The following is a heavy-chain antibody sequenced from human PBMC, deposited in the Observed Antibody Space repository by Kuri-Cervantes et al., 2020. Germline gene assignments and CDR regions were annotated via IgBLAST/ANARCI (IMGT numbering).Heavy chain of an antibody. V-gene: IGHV1-18*01. Sequence: ASVKVSCKASGGMFSSYSITWVRQAPGQGLEWLGWISVYNGDTNYAQKLQGRVTMTTDTSTSTAYMILRSLRSDDTAVYYCARGIPFYGSGSLDYYYYMDVWGKGTTVTVSS. CDR1: GGMFSSYS. CDR2: ISVYNGDT. D-gene: IGHD3-10*01. CDR3: ARGIPFYGSGSLDYYYYMDV. J-gene: IGHJ6*03.